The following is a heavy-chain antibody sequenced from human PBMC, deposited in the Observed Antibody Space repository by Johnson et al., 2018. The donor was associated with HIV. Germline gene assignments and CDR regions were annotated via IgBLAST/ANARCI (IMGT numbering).Heavy chain of an antibody. CDR1: GFTFSSYW. J-gene: IGHJ3*02. D-gene: IGHD3-22*01. Sequence: EQLVASGGGLVQPGGSLRLSCAASGFTFSSYWMHWVRQAPGKGLVWVSRINSDGSSTSYADSVKGRFTISRDNAKNTLYLQMNSLRAEDTAVYYCARQLKYYYDSSGYYYLSSAAFDIWGQGTMVTVSS. CDR3: ARQLKYYYDSSGYYYLSSAAFDI. CDR2: INSDGSST. V-gene: IGHV3-74*01.